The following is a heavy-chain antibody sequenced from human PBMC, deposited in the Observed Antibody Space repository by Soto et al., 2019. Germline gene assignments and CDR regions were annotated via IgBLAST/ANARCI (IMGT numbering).Heavy chain of an antibody. V-gene: IGHV3-30*04. D-gene: IGHD2-15*01. Sequence: GGSLRLSCAASGFTFSTYAMHWVRQAPGKGLEWVAVISYDGSNKHYADSVKGRFTISRDNSKNTLYLQMNSLRAEDTAVYYCARPTVIDIVVTPDYWGQGTLATVYS. CDR1: GFTFSTYA. J-gene: IGHJ4*02. CDR2: ISYDGSNK. CDR3: ARPTVIDIVVTPDY.